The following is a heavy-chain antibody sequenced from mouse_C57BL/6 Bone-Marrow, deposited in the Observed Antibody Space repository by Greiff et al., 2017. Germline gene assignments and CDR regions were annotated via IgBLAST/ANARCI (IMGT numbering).Heavy chain of an antibody. V-gene: IGHV1-74*01. D-gene: IGHD1-1*01. CDR1: GYTFTSYW. CDR3: ARLRYYGSSGDY. Sequence: VQLQQPGAELVKPGASVKVSCKASGYTFTSYWMYWVKQRPGQGLEWIGRIHPSDSYTNYNQKLKGKATLTVDTSSSTAYMQLSSLTSEDSAVSYCARLRYYGSSGDYWGQGTTLTVSS. CDR2: IHPSDSYT. J-gene: IGHJ2*01.